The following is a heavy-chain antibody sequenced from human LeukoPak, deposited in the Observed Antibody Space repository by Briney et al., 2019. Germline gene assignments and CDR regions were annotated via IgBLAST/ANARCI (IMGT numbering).Heavy chain of an antibody. V-gene: IGHV3-30-3*01. CDR3: ARGEPWLVLDY. CDR2: ISYDGSNK. CDR1: GFTFSSYA. J-gene: IGHJ4*02. Sequence: GRSLRLSCAASGFTFSSYAMHWVRQAQGKGLEWVAVISYDGSNKYYADSVKGRFTISRDNSKNTLYLQMNSLRAEDTAVYYCARGEPWLVLDYWGQGTLVTVSS. D-gene: IGHD6-19*01.